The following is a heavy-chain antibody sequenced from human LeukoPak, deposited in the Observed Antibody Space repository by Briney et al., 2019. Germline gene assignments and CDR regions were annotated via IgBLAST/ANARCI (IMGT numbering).Heavy chain of an antibody. CDR2: INPNSGGT. J-gene: IGHJ4*02. V-gene: IGHV1-2*02. CDR1: GYTFTGYY. D-gene: IGHD6-13*01. Sequence: ASVKVSCKASGYTFTGYYMHWVRQAPGQGLEWMGWINPNSGGTNYAQKFQGRVTMTRDTSISTAYMELSRLGSDDTAVYYCARDSSSWYLGFDYWGQGTLVTVSS. CDR3: ARDSSSWYLGFDY.